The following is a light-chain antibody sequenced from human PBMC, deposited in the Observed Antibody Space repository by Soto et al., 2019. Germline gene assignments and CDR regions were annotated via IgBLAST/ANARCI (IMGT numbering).Light chain of an antibody. V-gene: IGKV3-11*01. J-gene: IGKJ4*02. CDR1: QSIASY. Sequence: EIVLTHPPTPLSLFPVDADTHSCRASQSIASYLAWYQQKPGQAPRLIIYAASNRATGIPARFSGSGSGTDFILTISSLGPEDFAVYYCQQRSELPSFGGGTKVDIK. CDR3: QQRSELPS. CDR2: AAS.